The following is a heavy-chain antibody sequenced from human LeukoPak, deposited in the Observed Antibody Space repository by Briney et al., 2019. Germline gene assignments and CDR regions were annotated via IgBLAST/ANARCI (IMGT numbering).Heavy chain of an antibody. CDR1: GASISSGDIS. CDR2: IYDSRST. D-gene: IGHD1-1*01. V-gene: IGHV4-30-4*08. J-gene: IGHJ4*02. CDR3: ARELDDLRD. Sequence: SGTLTLTCSDSGASISSGDISWGRIRPPHGQGLEWIGYIYDSRSTYYNPPHQSPVTISVNTPTTQFCLRPSSVTAADTAVYYCARELDDLRDWGQGTLVTVSS.